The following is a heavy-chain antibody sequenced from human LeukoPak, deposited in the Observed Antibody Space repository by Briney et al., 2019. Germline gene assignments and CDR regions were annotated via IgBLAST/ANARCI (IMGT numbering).Heavy chain of an antibody. J-gene: IGHJ5*02. CDR3: ARNARYNWFDP. Sequence: SETLSLTCTVSGGSISSFYWSWIRLSAGKGLEWIGRRFTSGSTNYNPSLKSRVTMSVDTSKNQFSLKLSSVTAADTAVYYCARNARYNWFDPWGQGTLVTVSS. V-gene: IGHV4-4*07. CDR1: GGSISSFY. CDR2: RFTSGST.